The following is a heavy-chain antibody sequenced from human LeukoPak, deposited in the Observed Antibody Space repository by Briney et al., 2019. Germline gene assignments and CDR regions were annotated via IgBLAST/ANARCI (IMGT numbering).Heavy chain of an antibody. CDR3: ARVRCTSTSCFRDY. D-gene: IGHD2-2*01. V-gene: IGHV3-48*01. Sequence: GGSLRLSCAASGFSFSNYGLNWVRQAPGKGLEWVSYISSSSTTINYADSVKGRFTISRDNAKNSLYMQMSSLRAEDTAVYYCARVRCTSTSCFRDYWAREPWSPSPQ. CDR1: GFSFSNYG. CDR2: ISSSSTTI. J-gene: IGHJ4*02.